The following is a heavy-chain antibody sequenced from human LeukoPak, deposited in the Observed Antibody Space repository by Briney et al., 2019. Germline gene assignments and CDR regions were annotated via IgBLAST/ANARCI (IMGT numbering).Heavy chain of an antibody. CDR2: IKSKTDGGAI. V-gene: IGHV3-15*01. CDR3: NTDGR. CDR1: GFIFSGAW. Sequence: GSLSLSCVGSGFIFSGAWMSWVRQAPGSGLEWVGRIKSKTDGGAIDYAAPVKGRFTISRDDAQNTLYLQMSSLKTDDTAVYYCNTDGRWGQGALVTVSS. J-gene: IGHJ4*02.